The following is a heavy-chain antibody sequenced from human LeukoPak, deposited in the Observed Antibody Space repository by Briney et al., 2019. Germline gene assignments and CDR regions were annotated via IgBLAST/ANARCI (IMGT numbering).Heavy chain of an antibody. J-gene: IGHJ5*02. CDR1: GGSISSGGYY. Sequence: SETLSLTCTVSGGSISSGGYYWSWIRQHPGKGLEWIGYIYYSGSTYYNPSLKSRVTISVGTSKNQFSLKLSSVTAADTAVYYCARTKSVPAASIGFDPWGQGTLVTVSS. CDR2: IYYSGST. CDR3: ARTKSVPAASIGFDP. V-gene: IGHV4-31*03. D-gene: IGHD2-2*01.